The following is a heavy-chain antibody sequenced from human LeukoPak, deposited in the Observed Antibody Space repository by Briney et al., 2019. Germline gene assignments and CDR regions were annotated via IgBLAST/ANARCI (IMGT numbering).Heavy chain of an antibody. J-gene: IGHJ4*02. CDR2: MNPNSGNT. V-gene: IGHV1-8*01. CDR3: ARGGALMFGGFIIFDY. CDR1: GYTFTSYG. D-gene: IGHD3-16*02. Sequence: ASVKVSCKASGYTFTSYGINWVRQATGQGLEWMGWMNPNSGNTGYAQKFQGRVTMTRNTSISTAYMELSSLRSEDTAVYYCARGGALMFGGFIIFDYGGQEPRFPVPS.